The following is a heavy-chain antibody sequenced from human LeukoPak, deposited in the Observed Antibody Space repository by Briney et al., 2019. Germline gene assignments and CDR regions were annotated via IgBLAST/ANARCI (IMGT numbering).Heavy chain of an antibody. CDR1: GFTFSSYG. Sequence: GGSLRLSCAASGFTFSSYGMHWVRQAPGKGLEWVAFIRYDGSNKYYADSVKGRFTISRDNSKNTLYLQMNSLRAEDTAVYYCAEESFRYDYVWGSYRSHFDYWGQGTLVTVSS. J-gene: IGHJ4*02. V-gene: IGHV3-30*02. CDR3: AEESFRYDYVWGSYRSHFDY. CDR2: IRYDGSNK. D-gene: IGHD3-16*02.